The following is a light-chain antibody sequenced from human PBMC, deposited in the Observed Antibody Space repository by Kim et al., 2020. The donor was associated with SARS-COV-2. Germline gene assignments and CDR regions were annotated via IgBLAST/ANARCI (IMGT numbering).Light chain of an antibody. J-gene: IGLJ2*01. CDR2: DVS. CDR3: CSYAGSYPVV. CDR1: GSDVGGYNS. V-gene: IGLV2-11*01. Sequence: GQSVTISCTGTGSDVGGYNSVSWYQQHPGKAPKLMIYDVSKRPSGVPDRFSGSKSGNTASLTISGLQAEDEADYYCCSYAGSYPVVFGGGTQLTVL.